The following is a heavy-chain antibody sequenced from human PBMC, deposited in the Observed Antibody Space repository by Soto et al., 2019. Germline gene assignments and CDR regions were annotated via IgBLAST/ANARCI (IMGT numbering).Heavy chain of an antibody. J-gene: IGHJ4*02. CDR3: ARDGGFGELKY. CDR2: IIPVFGTT. V-gene: IGHV1-69*13. D-gene: IGHD3-10*01. Sequence: ASVKVSCKASGDTFSGYPINWVRQAPGEGLEWMGRIIPVFGTTNDAQRFEGRVTFTADESTNTAYMELRDLLSEDTAVYYCARDGGFGELKYWGPGTLVTVSS. CDR1: GDTFSGYP.